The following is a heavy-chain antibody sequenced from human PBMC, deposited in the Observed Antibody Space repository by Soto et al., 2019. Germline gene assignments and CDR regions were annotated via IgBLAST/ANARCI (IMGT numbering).Heavy chain of an antibody. CDR3: ARHDDHRSPPLGFHI. V-gene: IGHV4-39*01. J-gene: IGHJ3*02. Sequence: QVQLQESGPRLVKPSETLTLKCTVSGGSVSSDKYLWGWIRQPPGKGLEWVASIRYGGATSGTTFYTPSLGGRLTISRDTSADQVSLRLTSVTATDTAVYYCARHDDHRSPPLGFHIWGQGTLVTVSS. CDR2: IRYGGATSGTT. D-gene: IGHD3-10*01. CDR1: GGSVSSDKYL.